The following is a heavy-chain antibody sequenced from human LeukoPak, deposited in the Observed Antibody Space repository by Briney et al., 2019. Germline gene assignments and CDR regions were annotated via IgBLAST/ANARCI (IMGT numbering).Heavy chain of an antibody. D-gene: IGHD5-18*01. Sequence: SETLSLTCTVSGGSISSSSYCWVWIRQPPGKGLEWIGSIYYSGSTYYNPSLKSRVTISVDTSKNQFSLKLSSVTAAEKAVYYCARSNGYAYNWFDPWGQGTLVTVSS. CDR3: ARSNGYAYNWFDP. J-gene: IGHJ5*02. CDR1: GGSISSSSYC. V-gene: IGHV4-39*01. CDR2: IYYSGST.